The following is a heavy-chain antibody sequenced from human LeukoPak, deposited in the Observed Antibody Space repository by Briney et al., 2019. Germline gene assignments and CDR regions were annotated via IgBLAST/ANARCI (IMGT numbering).Heavy chain of an antibody. V-gene: IGHV3-23*01. D-gene: IGHD4-17*01. CDR3: AKVHDYGDYISAYFQH. CDR1: GFTFSSYA. Sequence: GSLRLSCAASGFTFSSYAMSWVRQAPGKGLEWVSAISGSGGSTYYADSVKGRFTISRDNSKNTLYLQMNSLRAEDTAVYYCAKVHDYGDYISAYFQHWGQGTLVTVSS. J-gene: IGHJ1*01. CDR2: ISGSGGST.